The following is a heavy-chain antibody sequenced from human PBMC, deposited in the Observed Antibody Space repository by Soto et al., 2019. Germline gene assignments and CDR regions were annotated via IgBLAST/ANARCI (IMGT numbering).Heavy chain of an antibody. Sequence: ASVKVSCKASGYTVSDYYIHWVRQAPGQGLEWMGWINPNGGGTKYAPKFQGGVTMTRDTSITTAYMELSRLRSGDTAVYYCAKEPATAKPEGVDFWGQGTLVTVSS. D-gene: IGHD1-1*01. CDR1: GYTVSDYY. CDR3: AKEPATAKPEGVDF. V-gene: IGHV1-2*02. J-gene: IGHJ4*02. CDR2: INPNGGGT.